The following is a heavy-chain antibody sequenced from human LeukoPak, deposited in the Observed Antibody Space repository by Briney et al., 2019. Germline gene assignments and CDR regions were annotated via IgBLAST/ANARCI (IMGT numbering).Heavy chain of an antibody. CDR3: SKRVGGTPDN. D-gene: IGHD1-14*01. CDR2: IAYDGNSR. Sequence: GGSLRLSCAASGFMFGNYAMAWVRQAPGKGLEWVPAIAYDGNSRDYAHSVRGRFTISRDNSKSTLYLDMNNLRAEDTALYYCSKRVGGTPDNWGLGTLVTVSS. J-gene: IGHJ4*02. V-gene: IGHV3-23*01. CDR1: GFMFGNYA.